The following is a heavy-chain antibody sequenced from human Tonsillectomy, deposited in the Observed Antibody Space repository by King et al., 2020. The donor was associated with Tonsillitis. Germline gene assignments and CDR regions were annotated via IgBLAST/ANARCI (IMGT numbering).Heavy chain of an antibody. CDR2: IHPDDSDT. J-gene: IGHJ3*02. V-gene: IGHV5-51*01. CDR1: GYSFTSYW. D-gene: IGHD6-13*01. CDR3: AKQIAAAGAGAFDI. Sequence: LVQSGVEVKKPGESLKISCKGSGYSFTSYWIGWVRQMPGKGLEWMGIIHPDDSDTRYSPSFQGQVTISVDKSISTAYLQWSSLKASDTAMYYCAKQIAAAGAGAFDIWGQGTMVTVSS.